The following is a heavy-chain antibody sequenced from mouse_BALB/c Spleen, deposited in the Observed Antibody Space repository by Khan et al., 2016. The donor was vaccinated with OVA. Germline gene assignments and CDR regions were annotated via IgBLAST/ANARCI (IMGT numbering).Heavy chain of an antibody. Sequence: QIQLVQSGPELKKPGETVKISCKASGYTFTNYVMNWVKQSPGKGLKWMGWINTYTGEPTYADDCMGRFAFSLETSVSTADLQINSLKNEDTATYFCTRFHGGYWGRGTTLTVSS. J-gene: IGHJ2*01. CDR2: INTYTGEP. CDR3: TRFHGGY. CDR1: GYTFTNYV. V-gene: IGHV9-3-1*01.